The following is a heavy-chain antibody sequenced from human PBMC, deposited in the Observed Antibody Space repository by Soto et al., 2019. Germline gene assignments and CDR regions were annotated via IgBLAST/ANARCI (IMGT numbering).Heavy chain of an antibody. D-gene: IGHD3-10*01. CDR2: IYYSGST. V-gene: IGHV4-61*01. J-gene: IGHJ6*02. CDR3: ARALWGGSATYYFYGLDV. Sequence: PSETLSLTCTVSDGSVSSDSYYWSWIRPPPGKGLEWIGYIYYSGSTNYNPSLKSRVTISIDTSKNQLSLKLSSVTAADTAVYYCARALWGGSATYYFYGLDVWGQGTTVTVS. CDR1: DGSVSSDSYY.